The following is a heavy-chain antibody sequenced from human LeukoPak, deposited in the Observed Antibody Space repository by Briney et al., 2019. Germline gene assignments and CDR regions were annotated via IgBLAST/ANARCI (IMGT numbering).Heavy chain of an antibody. J-gene: IGHJ4*02. CDR3: ATHTTYYDFWSGPTEFDY. D-gene: IGHD3-3*01. CDR2: IIPILGVA. Sequence: ASVKVSCKASGGTFSSYTISWVPQAPGQGLEWMGRIIPILGVANYAQKFQGRVTITADKSTSTAYMELSSLRSEDTAVYYCATHTTYYDFWSGPTEFDYWGQGTLVTVSS. V-gene: IGHV1-69*02. CDR1: GGTFSSYT.